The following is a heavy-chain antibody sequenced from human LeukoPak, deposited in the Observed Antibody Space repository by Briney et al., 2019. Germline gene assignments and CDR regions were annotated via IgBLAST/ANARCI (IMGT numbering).Heavy chain of an antibody. CDR1: GGTFSSYA. D-gene: IGHD5-18*01. J-gene: IGHJ4*02. CDR2: IIPIFGTA. Sequence: ASVKVSCKASGGTFSSYAISWVRQAPGQGLEWMGGIIPIFGTANYAQKFQGRVTITAGESTSTAYMELSSLRSEDTAVYYCARDEGYSYGVGFDYWGQGTLVTVSS. V-gene: IGHV1-69*13. CDR3: ARDEGYSYGVGFDY.